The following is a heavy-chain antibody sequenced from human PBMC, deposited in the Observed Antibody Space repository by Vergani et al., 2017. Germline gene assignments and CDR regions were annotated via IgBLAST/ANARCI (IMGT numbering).Heavy chain of an antibody. Sequence: EVQLVQSGAEVKTPGESLKILCKGSGHTFTNYWTGWARQMPGNAREWRGIIYPGDSDTRYSPSFQGQVTISADKSISTSYLQWSSLRSEDTAVYYCARLTGGARDWYFDLWGRGTLVTVSS. CDR2: IYPGDSDT. CDR1: GHTFTNYW. V-gene: IGHV5-51*03. CDR3: ARLTGGARDWYFDL. J-gene: IGHJ2*01. D-gene: IGHD7-27*01.